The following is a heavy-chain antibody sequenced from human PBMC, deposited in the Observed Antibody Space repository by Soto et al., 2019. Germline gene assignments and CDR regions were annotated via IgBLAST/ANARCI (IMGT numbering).Heavy chain of an antibody. D-gene: IGHD3-16*01. V-gene: IGHV4-59*08. CDR2: IYYSGST. J-gene: IGHJ6*03. CDR1: GGSISSYY. CDR3: ARHGDYYYYMDV. Sequence: SETLSLTCTVSGGSISSYYWSWIRQPPGKGLEWIGYIYYSGSTNYNPSLKSRVTISVDTSKNQFSLKRSSVTAADTAVYYCARHGDYYYYMDVWGKGTTVTVSS.